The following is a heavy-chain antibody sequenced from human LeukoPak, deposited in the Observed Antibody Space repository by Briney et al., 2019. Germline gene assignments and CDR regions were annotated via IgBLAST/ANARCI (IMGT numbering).Heavy chain of an antibody. CDR2: IRSKVFGGTT. V-gene: IGHV3-49*03. Sequence: GGSLRLSCTASGFTFADYAMSWFRQAPGKGLEWVSFIRSKVFGGTTEYDASVKGRFTISRDDSKSIAYLQMKSLKTEDTAVYYCTRERVRGYSYGDPGYWGQGTLVTVSS. CDR1: GFTFADYA. D-gene: IGHD5-18*01. J-gene: IGHJ4*02. CDR3: TRERVRGYSYGDPGY.